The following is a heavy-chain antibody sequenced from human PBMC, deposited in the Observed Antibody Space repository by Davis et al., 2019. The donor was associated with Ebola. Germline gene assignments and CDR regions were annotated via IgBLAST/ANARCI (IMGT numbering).Heavy chain of an antibody. CDR3: ARAPTWSEINYYCLDY. V-gene: IGHV1-8*01. CDR2: MNPNSGNT. CDR1: GYISTSYD. D-gene: IGHD3-10*01. J-gene: IGHJ4*02. Sequence: ASVQVSCKASGYISTSYDINCVRHAPRQGLEWMGWMNPNSGNTGYAQKFQGRITTTRNTSISTAYMELSSLRSDDTAVYYCARAPTWSEINYYCLDYWGQGTLVTVSS.